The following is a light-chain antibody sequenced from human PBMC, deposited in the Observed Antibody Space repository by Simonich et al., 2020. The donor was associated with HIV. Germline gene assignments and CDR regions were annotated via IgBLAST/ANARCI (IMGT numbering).Light chain of an antibody. V-gene: IGLV2-23*02. CDR1: SSDVGGYNY. CDR2: DVS. CDR3: CSYAGSSTLV. Sequence: QSALTQPASVSVSPGQSITISCTGTSSDVGGYNYVSWYQRHPGKAPKLRIYDVSKRPAGVSNRFSGSKSGNTASLTISGLQAEDEADYYCCSYAGSSTLVFGGGTKLTVL. J-gene: IGLJ2*01.